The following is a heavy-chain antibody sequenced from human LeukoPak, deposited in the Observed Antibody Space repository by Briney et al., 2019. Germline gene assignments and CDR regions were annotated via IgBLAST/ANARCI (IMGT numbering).Heavy chain of an antibody. D-gene: IGHD3-10*01. Sequence: KAGGSLRLSCAASGFTFSSYSMNWVRQAPGKGLEWVSSISSSSSYIYYADSVKGRFTVSRDNAKNSLYLQMDSLRAEDTAVYYCAGGSDLSFWGQGTLVTVSS. J-gene: IGHJ4*02. CDR1: GFTFSSYS. V-gene: IGHV3-21*01. CDR3: AGGSDLSF. CDR2: ISSSSSYI.